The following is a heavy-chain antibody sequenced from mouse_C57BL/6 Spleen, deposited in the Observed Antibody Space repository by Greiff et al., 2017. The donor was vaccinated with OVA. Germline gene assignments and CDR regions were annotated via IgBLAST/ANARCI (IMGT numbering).Heavy chain of an antibody. V-gene: IGHV1-50*01. CDR1: GYTFTSYW. Sequence: VQLQQSGAELVKPGASVKLSCKASGYTFTSYWMQWVKQRPGQGLEWIGEIDPSDSYTNYNQKFKGKATLTVDTSSSTAYMQLSSLTSEDSAVYYCASQEYDYDDWFAYWGQGTLVTVSA. D-gene: IGHD2-4*01. J-gene: IGHJ3*01. CDR2: IDPSDSYT. CDR3: ASQEYDYDDWFAY.